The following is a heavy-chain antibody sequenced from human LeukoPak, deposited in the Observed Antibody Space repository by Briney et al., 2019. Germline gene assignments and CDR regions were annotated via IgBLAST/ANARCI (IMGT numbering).Heavy chain of an antibody. Sequence: GGSLRLSCAASGFTFSSYAMSWVRQAPGKGLEWVSAISGSGGSTYYADSVKGWFTISRDNSKNTLYLQMNSLRAEDTAVYYCAKDLPPTRYDILTGYYNAFDIWGQGTMVTVSS. V-gene: IGHV3-23*01. CDR2: ISGSGGST. D-gene: IGHD3-9*01. J-gene: IGHJ3*02. CDR1: GFTFSSYA. CDR3: AKDLPPTRYDILTGYYNAFDI.